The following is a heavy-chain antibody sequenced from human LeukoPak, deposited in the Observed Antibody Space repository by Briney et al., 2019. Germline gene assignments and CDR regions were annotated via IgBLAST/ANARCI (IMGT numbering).Heavy chain of an antibody. J-gene: IGHJ4*02. D-gene: IGHD3-22*01. CDR2: ISDSGST. V-gene: IGHV4-59*01. Sequence: SETLSLTCTVSGGSISSYYWSWTRQSPGRGLEWIGYISDSGSTNDNPSLKSRVTISVDTSKNQFSLMLSSVTAADTAVYYCARGYDSSAYYPFNYWGQGTLVTVSS. CDR3: ARGYDSSAYYPFNY. CDR1: GGSISSYY.